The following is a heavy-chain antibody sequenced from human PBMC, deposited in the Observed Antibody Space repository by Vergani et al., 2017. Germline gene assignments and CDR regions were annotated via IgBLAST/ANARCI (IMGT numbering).Heavy chain of an antibody. CDR2: IFHSGNT. Sequence: QVQLRESGPGLVKPSETLSLTCAVSGYSISSGYYWGWIRQPPGKGLEWIGSIFHSGNTYYNPSLKSRVTISVDTSKNQFSLKLSSVTAADTAVYYCARQKDYYMDVWGKGTTVTVS. CDR1: GYSISSGYY. V-gene: IGHV4-38-2*01. J-gene: IGHJ6*03. CDR3: ARQKDYYMDV.